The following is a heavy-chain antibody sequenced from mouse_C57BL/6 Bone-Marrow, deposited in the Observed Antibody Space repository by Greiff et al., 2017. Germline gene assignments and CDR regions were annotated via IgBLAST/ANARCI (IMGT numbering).Heavy chain of an antibody. Sequence: VKLVESGPELVKPGASVKISCKASGYAFRSSWMNWVKQRPGNGLEWIGRIYPGDGDTNYNGKFQGKATLTADKSSSTAYMLLSSLTSEDSAVCFCSRSEYYALDYWGQGTTVTVSS. CDR3: SRSEYYALDY. CDR2: IYPGDGDT. CDR1: GYAFRSSW. V-gene: IGHV1-82*01. J-gene: IGHJ4*01.